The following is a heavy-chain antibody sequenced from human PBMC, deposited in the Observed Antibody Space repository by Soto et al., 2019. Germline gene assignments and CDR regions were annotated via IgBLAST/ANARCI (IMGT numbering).Heavy chain of an antibody. CDR3: ARVNTAMVRGRYYFDY. V-gene: IGHV4-59*01. D-gene: IGHD5-18*01. CDR1: GGSISSYY. J-gene: IGHJ4*02. Sequence: KTSETLSLTCTVSGGSISSYYWSWIRQPPGKGLEWIGYIYYSGSTNYNPSLKSRVTISVDTSKNQFSLKLSSVTAADTAVYYCARVNTAMVRGRYYFDYWGQGTLVTVSS. CDR2: IYYSGST.